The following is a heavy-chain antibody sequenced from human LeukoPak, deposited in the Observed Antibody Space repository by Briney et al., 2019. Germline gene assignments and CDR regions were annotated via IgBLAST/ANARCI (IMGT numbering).Heavy chain of an antibody. J-gene: IGHJ4*02. V-gene: IGHV3-30*03. D-gene: IGHD2-21*02. Sequence: GGSLRLSCATSGFTFSSYWMTWVRQAPGKGLEWLATISRDGKRQFYTDSVKGRFTISRDDSRNTLYLQVNSLRPEDTAVYYCARDRLNRAYCGNDCYSAAFDYWGQGTLVTVSS. CDR3: ARDRLNRAYCGNDCYSAAFDY. CDR1: GFTFSSYW. CDR2: ISRDGKRQ.